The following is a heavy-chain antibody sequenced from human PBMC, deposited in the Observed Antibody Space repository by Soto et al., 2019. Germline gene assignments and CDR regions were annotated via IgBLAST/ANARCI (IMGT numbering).Heavy chain of an antibody. J-gene: IGHJ6*02. CDR1: GFTVSSHY. Sequence: GGSLRLSCAPSGFTVSSHYMSWVRQAPGKGLEWVSVINSGGSTYYADSVKGRFTISRDHSRNTLYLQMNSLRVEDTAVYYCAREVFCSSSSCQFRYGMDVWGQGTTVTVSS. V-gene: IGHV3-53*01. CDR2: INSGGST. CDR3: AREVFCSSSSCQFRYGMDV. D-gene: IGHD2-2*01.